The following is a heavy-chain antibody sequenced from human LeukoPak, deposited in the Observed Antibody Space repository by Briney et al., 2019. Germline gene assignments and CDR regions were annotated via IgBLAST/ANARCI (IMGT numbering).Heavy chain of an antibody. CDR2: IWYDGSNK. Sequence: GRSLRLSCAASGFTFSSYGMHWVRQAPGMGLEWVAVIWYDGSNKYYADSVKGRFTISRDNSKNTLYLQMNSLRAEDTAVYYCAKDRDPGAFDIWGQGTMVTVSS. CDR1: GFTFSSYG. J-gene: IGHJ3*02. CDR3: AKDRDPGAFDI. V-gene: IGHV3-33*06.